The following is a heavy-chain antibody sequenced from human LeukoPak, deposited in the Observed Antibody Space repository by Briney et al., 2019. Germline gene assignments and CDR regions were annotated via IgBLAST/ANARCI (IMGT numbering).Heavy chain of an antibody. V-gene: IGHV3-15*01. CDR1: GFTFSDYY. D-gene: IGHD3-10*01. CDR3: TTVRPWGSGSYYLNYYGMDV. J-gene: IGHJ6*02. CDR2: IKSKTDGGTT. Sequence: PGGSLRLSCAASGFTFSDYYMSWIRQAPGKGLEWVGRIKSKTDGGTTDYAAPVKGRFTISRDDSKNTLYLQVNSLKTEDTAVYYCTTVRPWGSGSYYLNYYGMDVWGQGTTVTVSS.